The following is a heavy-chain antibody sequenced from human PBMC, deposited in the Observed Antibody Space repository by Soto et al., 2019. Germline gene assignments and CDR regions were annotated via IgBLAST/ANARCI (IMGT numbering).Heavy chain of an antibody. CDR3: ARADYSKIAY. D-gene: IGHD4-4*01. CDR1: GGSINNYY. CDR2: IYYSGRA. Sequence: PSETLSLTCIISGGSINNYYGSWIRQPPGRGLEWIGYIYYSGRASYSPSLKSRVTISVDTSKNQFSLKLTSVTAADTAVYYCARADYSKIAYWGQGTQVTVSS. J-gene: IGHJ4*02. V-gene: IGHV4-59*01.